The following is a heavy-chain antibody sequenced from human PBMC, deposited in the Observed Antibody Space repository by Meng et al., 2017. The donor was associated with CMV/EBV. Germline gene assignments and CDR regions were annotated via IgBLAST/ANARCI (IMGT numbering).Heavy chain of an antibody. V-gene: IGHV3-48*03. CDR2: ISSNGNTV. J-gene: IGHJ4*02. D-gene: IGHD2-2*01. CDR3: ARWYCSTTSCLFDY. Sequence: GESLKISCTASGFTFNTYEMNWVRQAPGKGLEWVSYISSNGNTVFYADFVKGRFTASRDNPKNSLYLQMNSLRADDTAVYYCARWYCSTTSCLFDYWGQGALVTVSS. CDR1: GFTFNTYE.